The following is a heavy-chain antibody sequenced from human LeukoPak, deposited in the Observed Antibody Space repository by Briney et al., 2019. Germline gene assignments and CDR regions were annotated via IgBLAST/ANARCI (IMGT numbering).Heavy chain of an antibody. D-gene: IGHD6-13*01. Sequence: ASVKVSCKASGYTFTSYAMNWVRQAPGQGLGWMGWINTNTGNPTYAQGFTGRFVFSLDTSVSTAYLQISSLKAEDTAVYYCATGIAAAGNDYWGQGTLVTVSS. V-gene: IGHV7-4-1*02. CDR2: INTNTGNP. CDR1: GYTFTSYA. CDR3: ATGIAAAGNDY. J-gene: IGHJ4*02.